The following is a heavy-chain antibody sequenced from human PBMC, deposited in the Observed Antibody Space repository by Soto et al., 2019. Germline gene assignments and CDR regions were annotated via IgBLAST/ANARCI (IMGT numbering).Heavy chain of an antibody. J-gene: IGHJ4*02. V-gene: IGHV1-18*01. CDR3: ARGFGARLKSPFDN. D-gene: IGHD3-3*01. Sequence: APVKVSCKASGYTYTSYGISWVRQAPGQGLEWMGWISAYNGNTNYAQKLQSRVTMTTDTSTSTAYMELRRLRTDDTAVYYCARGFGARLKSPFDNWGQGTLVTVSS. CDR2: ISAYNGNT. CDR1: GYTYTSYG.